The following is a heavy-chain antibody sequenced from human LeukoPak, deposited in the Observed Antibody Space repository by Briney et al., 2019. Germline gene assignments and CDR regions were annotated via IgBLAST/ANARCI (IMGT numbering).Heavy chain of an antibody. V-gene: IGHV1-18*01. CDR2: INPDSGHA. CDR3: AREVWSGNYNI. CDR1: GYTSDFMKYG. Sequence: GASVKVSCKTSGYTSDFMKYGVAWVRQAPGQGLEWMGWINPDSGHANYAQKFQGRATMTTHTSTSTAYMELRSLRSEDTAVYYCAREVWSGNYNIWGQGTLVTVSS. J-gene: IGHJ4*02. D-gene: IGHD3-3*01.